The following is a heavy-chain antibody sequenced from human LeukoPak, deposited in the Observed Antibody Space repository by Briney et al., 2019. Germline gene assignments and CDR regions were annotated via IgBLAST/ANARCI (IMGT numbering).Heavy chain of an antibody. J-gene: IGHJ3*02. D-gene: IGHD2-2*01. CDR3: ARGTKYDAFDI. V-gene: IGHV3-30-3*01. Sequence: GGSLRLSCAASGFTVSSNYMSWVRQAPGKGLEWVAVISYDGSNKYYADSVKGRFTISRDNSKNTLYLQMNSLRAEDTAVYYCARGTKYDAFDIWGQGTMVTVSS. CDR1: GFTVSSNY. CDR2: ISYDGSNK.